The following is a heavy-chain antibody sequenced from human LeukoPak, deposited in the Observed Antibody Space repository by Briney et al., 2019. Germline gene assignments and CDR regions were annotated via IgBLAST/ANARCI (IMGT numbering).Heavy chain of an antibody. V-gene: IGHV4-34*01. J-gene: IGHJ4*02. CDR2: INHSGST. Sequence: SETLSLTCAVYGGSFSGYYWSWIRQPPGKGLEWIGEINHSGSTNYNPSLKSRVTISVDTSKNQFSLKLNSVTAADTAVYYCARGHTMGYWGQGTLVTVSS. CDR3: ARGHTMGY. CDR1: GGSFSGYY.